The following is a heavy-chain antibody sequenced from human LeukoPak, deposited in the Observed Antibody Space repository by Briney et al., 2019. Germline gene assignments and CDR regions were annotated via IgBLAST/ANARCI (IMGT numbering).Heavy chain of an antibody. CDR3: ARGPQITMVRGVIISPFDY. D-gene: IGHD3-10*01. J-gene: IGHJ4*02. V-gene: IGHV4-34*01. CDR1: GGSFSGYY. Sequence: PETLSLTCAVYGGSFSGYYWSWIRQPPGKGLEWIGEINHSGSTNYNPSLKSRVTISVDTSKNQFSLKLSSVTAADTAVYYCARGPQITMVRGVIISPFDYWGQGTLVTVSS. CDR2: INHSGST.